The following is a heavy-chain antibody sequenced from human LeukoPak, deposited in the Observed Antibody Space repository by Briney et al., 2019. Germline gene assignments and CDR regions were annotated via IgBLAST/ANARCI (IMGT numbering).Heavy chain of an antibody. CDR2: ISAYNGNT. V-gene: IGHV1-18*01. J-gene: IGHJ6*03. Sequence: ASVKVSCKASGYTFTSYGISWVRQAPGQGLEWMGWISAYNGNTNYAQKLQGRVTMTTDTSTSTAYMGLRSLRSDDTAVYYCARDPSWWLRALKREYYMDVWGKGTTVTVSS. CDR1: GYTFTSYG. CDR3: ARDPSWWLRALKREYYMDV. D-gene: IGHD5-12*01.